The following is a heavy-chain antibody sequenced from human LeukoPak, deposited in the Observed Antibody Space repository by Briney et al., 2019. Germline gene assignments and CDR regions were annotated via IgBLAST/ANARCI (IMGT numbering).Heavy chain of an antibody. CDR2: MNPNSGNT. J-gene: IGHJ4*02. Sequence: WASVKVSCKASGYTFTSYDINWVRQATGQGLEWMGWMNPNSGNTGYAQKFQGRVTMTRNTSISTAYMELSSLRSEDTAVYYCARGRGDFWSGCYTSGGDYWGQGTLVTVSS. D-gene: IGHD3-3*01. CDR1: GYTFTSYD. CDR3: ARGRGDFWSGCYTSGGDY. V-gene: IGHV1-8*01.